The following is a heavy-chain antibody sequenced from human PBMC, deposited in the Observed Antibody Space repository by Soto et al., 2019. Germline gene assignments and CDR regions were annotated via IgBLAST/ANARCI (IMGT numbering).Heavy chain of an antibody. CDR2: IKQDGSEK. Sequence: EVQLVESGGGLVQPGGSLRLSCAASGFTFSSYWMSWVRQAPGKGLEWVANIKQDGSEKYYVDSVKGRVTISRDNAKNSRYLQMNSLRAEDTAVYYCAREAGGGVPYYYGSGSYYTNLYYYYYYVDVWGKGTTVTVSS. CDR1: GFTFSSYW. CDR3: AREAGGGVPYYYGSGSYYTNLYYYYYYVDV. D-gene: IGHD3-10*01. V-gene: IGHV3-7*01. J-gene: IGHJ6*03.